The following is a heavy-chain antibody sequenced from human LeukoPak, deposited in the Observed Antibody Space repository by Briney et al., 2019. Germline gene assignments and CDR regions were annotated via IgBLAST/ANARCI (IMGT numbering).Heavy chain of an antibody. V-gene: IGHV5-51*01. CDR1: GYSFTSYW. CDR3: ARSASYLVGHDY. Sequence: GESLKISCKGSGYSFTSYWIGLVRQMPGKGLELMGLISPGDSDTRYSPSLQGHVTISADKSSSTAYLQWSSLKASDAAMYYCARSASYLVGHDYWGQGTLVTVSS. CDR2: ISPGDSDT. J-gene: IGHJ4*02. D-gene: IGHD1-26*01.